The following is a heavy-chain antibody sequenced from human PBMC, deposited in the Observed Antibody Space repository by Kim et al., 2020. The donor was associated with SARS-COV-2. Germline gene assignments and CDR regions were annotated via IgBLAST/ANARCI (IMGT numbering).Heavy chain of an antibody. J-gene: IGHJ6*02. D-gene: IGHD5-18*01. V-gene: IGHV3-48*02. CDR3: VRVAFVDTAPSGMDV. Sequence: GGSLRLSCAASGFTFSSYSMNWVRQAPGKGLEWVSYISSSSSTIYYADSVKGRFTISRDNAKNSLYLQMNSLRDEDTAVYYCVRVAFVDTAPSGMDVWGQGTTVTVSS. CDR2: ISSSSSTI. CDR1: GFTFSSYS.